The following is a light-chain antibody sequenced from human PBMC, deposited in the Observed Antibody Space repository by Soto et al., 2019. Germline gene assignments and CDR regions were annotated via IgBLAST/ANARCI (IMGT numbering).Light chain of an antibody. V-gene: IGKV3-20*01. CDR2: GAS. Sequence: EIVLKQSPGTLSLSPGERATLSCRASQSISSTYLAWYQQKRGQAPRLLIYGASSRATGIPDRFSGSGSGTDFTPTISRLEAEDFAFYYGEQYCGPLTFGGGSKVDIK. J-gene: IGKJ4*01. CDR3: EQYCGPLT. CDR1: QSISSTY.